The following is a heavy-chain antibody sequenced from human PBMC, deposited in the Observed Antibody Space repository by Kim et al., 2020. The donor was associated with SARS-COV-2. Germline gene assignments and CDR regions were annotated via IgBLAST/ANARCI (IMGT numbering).Heavy chain of an antibody. V-gene: IGHV4-39*01. CDR2: IYYSGST. Sequence: SETLSLTCTVSGGSISSSSYYWGWIRQPPGKGLEWIGSIYYSGSTYYNPSLKSRVTISVDTSKNQFSLKLSSVTAADTAVYYCALRTLSKNYGRDVWGQGTTVTVSS. J-gene: IGHJ6*02. CDR3: ALRTLSKNYGRDV. CDR1: GGSISSSSYY.